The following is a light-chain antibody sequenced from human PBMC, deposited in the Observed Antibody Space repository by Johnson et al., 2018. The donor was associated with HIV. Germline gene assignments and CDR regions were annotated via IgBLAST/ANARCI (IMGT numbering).Light chain of an antibody. Sequence: QSVLTQPPSVSAAPGQKVTFSCSGSTSNIGNNDVSWYRHLPGTAPKLLIYDNYKRPSGIPDRFSGSKSGTSATLDITGLQTGDEAVYYCGTWDSSLSVYVFATGTKVTFL. CDR3: GTWDSSLSVYV. V-gene: IGLV1-51*01. J-gene: IGLJ1*01. CDR1: TSNIGNND. CDR2: DNY.